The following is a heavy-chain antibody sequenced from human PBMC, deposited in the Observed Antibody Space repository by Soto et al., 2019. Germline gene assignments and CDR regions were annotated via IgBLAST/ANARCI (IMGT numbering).Heavy chain of an antibody. D-gene: IGHD2-15*01. CDR1: GGTFSCYA. V-gene: IGHV1-69*06. Sequence: SVKVSCKASGGTFSCYAISWVRQAPGQGLEWMGGIIPIFGTANYAQKFQGRVTITADKSTSTAYMELSSLRSEDTAVYYCARGYCSGGSCYPDYWGQGTLVTVSS. CDR2: IIPIFGTA. CDR3: ARGYCSGGSCYPDY. J-gene: IGHJ4*02.